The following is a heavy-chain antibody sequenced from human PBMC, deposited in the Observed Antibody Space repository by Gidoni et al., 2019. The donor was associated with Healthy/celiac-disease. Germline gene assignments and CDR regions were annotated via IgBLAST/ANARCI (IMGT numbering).Heavy chain of an antibody. CDR1: GYTFTSYD. V-gene: IGHV1-8*02. J-gene: IGHJ5*02. CDR3: ARDDGDYVGTFDP. Sequence: QVQLVQSGAEVNKPGASVKVSCKASGYTFTSYDLNWLRQATGQGLEWMGWMNPNSGNTGYAQKFQGRVTMTRNTSISTAYMELSSLRSEDTAVYYCARDDGDYVGTFDPWGQGTLVTVSS. CDR2: MNPNSGNT. D-gene: IGHD4-17*01.